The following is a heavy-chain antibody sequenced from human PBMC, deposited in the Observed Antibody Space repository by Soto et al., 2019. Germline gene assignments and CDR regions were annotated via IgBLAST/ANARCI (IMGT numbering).Heavy chain of an antibody. CDR3: ARAGCDGGSCYTLVGLRYGMDV. J-gene: IGHJ6*02. V-gene: IGHV3-30-3*01. CDR2: ISYDGNNK. Sequence: QVQLVESGGGVVQPGRSLRLSCAASGFTFSSYVMHWVRQAPGKGLEWVAIISYDGNNKYYADSGKGRFTISRDNSKNTLYLQMDSLRGEDTAVYYCARAGCDGGSCYTLVGLRYGMDVWGQGTTVTVSS. D-gene: IGHD2-15*01. CDR1: GFTFSSYV.